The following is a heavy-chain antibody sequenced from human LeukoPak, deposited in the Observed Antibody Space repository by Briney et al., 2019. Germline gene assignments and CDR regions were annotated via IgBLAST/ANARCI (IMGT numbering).Heavy chain of an antibody. CDR1: GYTFTGYY. V-gene: IGHV1-2*02. CDR3: ARGGTRVGATRAFDY. J-gene: IGHJ4*02. CDR2: INPNSGGT. D-gene: IGHD1-26*01. Sequence: GASVKVSCKASGYTFTGYYMHWVRQAPGQGLEWMGWINPNSGGTNYAQKFQGRVTVTRDTSISTAYMELSRLRSDDTAVYYCARGGTRVGATRAFDYWGQGTLVTVSS.